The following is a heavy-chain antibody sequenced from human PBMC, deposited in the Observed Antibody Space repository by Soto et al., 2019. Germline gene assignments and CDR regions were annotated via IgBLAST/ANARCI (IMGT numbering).Heavy chain of an antibody. CDR2: VSFDSKNK. V-gene: IGHV3-30*18. CDR3: AKERVETSYSYYGMDV. D-gene: IGHD4-4*01. CDR1: GFSFDAYG. J-gene: IGHJ6*02. Sequence: GGSLRLSCAGSGFSFDAYGMHWVRQAPGKGLEWLTTVSFDSKNKYYIDSVEGRFTISRDNSKNMLFLQMNSLRHEDTAVYYCAKERVETSYSYYGMDVWGPGTTVTVYS.